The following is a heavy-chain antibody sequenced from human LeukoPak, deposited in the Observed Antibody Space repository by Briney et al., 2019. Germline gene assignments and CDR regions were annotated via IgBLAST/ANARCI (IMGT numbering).Heavy chain of an antibody. CDR3: ARGVSTVNFDY. J-gene: IGHJ4*02. CDR2: IYTSGST. D-gene: IGHD4-11*01. CDR1: GGSISSGSYY. Sequence: PSQTLSLTCTVSGGSISSGSYYWRWIRQPAGKGLEWIGRIYTSGSTNYNPSLNCRVTISVDTSTSQFSLKLSSVTAADTAVYYCARGVSTVNFDYWGQGTLVTVSS. V-gene: IGHV4-61*02.